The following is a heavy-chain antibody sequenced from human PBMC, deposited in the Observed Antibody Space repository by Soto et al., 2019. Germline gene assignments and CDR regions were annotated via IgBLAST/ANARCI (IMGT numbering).Heavy chain of an antibody. CDR2: IYWNDDK. Sequence: SGPTLVNPTQTLTLTCTFSGFSLSTSGVGVGWIRQPPGKALEWLALIYWNDDKRYSPSLKSRLTITKDTSKNQVVLTMTNMDPVDTATYYRARIPTYYYDSSGYYFTFDIWGQGTMVTVSS. CDR1: GFSLSTSGVG. J-gene: IGHJ3*02. D-gene: IGHD3-22*01. V-gene: IGHV2-5*01. CDR3: ARIPTYYYDSSGYYFTFDI.